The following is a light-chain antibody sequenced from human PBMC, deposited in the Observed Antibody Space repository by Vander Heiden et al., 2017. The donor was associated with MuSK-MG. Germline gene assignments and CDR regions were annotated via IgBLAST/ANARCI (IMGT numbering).Light chain of an antibody. V-gene: IGKV1-12*01. J-gene: IGKJ4*01. CDR2: GAS. CDR1: QGINNW. CDR3: QLAMNFPLS. Sequence: DIQMTQSPSSVSASVGDRVTITCRASQGINNWLVWYQQKPGKAPKLLIYGASNLQSGVPSRFSGSGSGTDFTLTINSLQPEDFATYYCQLAMNFPLSFGGGTKVEIK.